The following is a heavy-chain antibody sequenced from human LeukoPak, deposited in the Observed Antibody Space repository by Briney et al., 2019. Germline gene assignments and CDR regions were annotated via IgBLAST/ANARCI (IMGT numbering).Heavy chain of an antibody. CDR1: GGSISSSTYY. D-gene: IGHD2-2*01. CDR3: ASYISTPSRRNLDC. V-gene: IGHV4-39*01. Sequence: SETRSLACTVSGGSISSSTYYWGWIRQPPGKGLEWIGSIYYSGNTYYNSSLKRRVTISVDKSKNQFSLKLSSVTAADTAVYYCASYISTPSRRNLDCWGQGTLVTVSS. J-gene: IGHJ4*02. CDR2: IYYSGNT.